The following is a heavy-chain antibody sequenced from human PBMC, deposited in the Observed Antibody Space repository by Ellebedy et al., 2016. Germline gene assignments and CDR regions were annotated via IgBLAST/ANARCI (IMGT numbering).Heavy chain of an antibody. CDR2: IDWDDDK. Sequence: SGPTLVKPTQTLTLTCTFSGFSLSTSGMCVSWIRQPPGKALEWLARIDWDDDKYYSTSLKTRLTISKDTSKNQVVLTMTNMDPVDTATEYCARTRGGSGYYYGQLDYWGQGTLVTVSS. CDR3: ARTRGGSGYYYGQLDY. J-gene: IGHJ4*02. V-gene: IGHV2-70*11. D-gene: IGHD3-22*01. CDR1: GFSLSTSGMC.